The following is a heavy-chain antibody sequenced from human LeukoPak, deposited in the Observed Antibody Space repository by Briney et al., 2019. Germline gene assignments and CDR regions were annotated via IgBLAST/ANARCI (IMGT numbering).Heavy chain of an antibody. D-gene: IGHD4-17*01. Sequence: PSETLSLTCTVSGGSISSYYWSWIRQPPGKGLEWIGYIDYSGSTNYTPSLKSRVTISVDTSKNQFSLELSSVTAADTALYYCAREAWVSGDSKYRYYGIDVWGQGTTVTVSS. J-gene: IGHJ6*02. CDR3: AREAWVSGDSKYRYYGIDV. CDR1: GGSISSYY. CDR2: IDYSGST. V-gene: IGHV4-59*01.